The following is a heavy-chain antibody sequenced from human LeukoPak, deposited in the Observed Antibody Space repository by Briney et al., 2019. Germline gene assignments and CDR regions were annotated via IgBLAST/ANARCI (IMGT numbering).Heavy chain of an antibody. V-gene: IGHV1-18*01. CDR3: ARVLYYGSGSYWFAFDI. CDR1: GYTFTSYG. Sequence: ASVKVSCKASGYTFTSYGISWVRQAPGQGLEWMGWISAYNGNTNYAQKLQGRVTMTTDTSTSTAYMELRSLRSDDTAVYYCARVLYYGSGSYWFAFDIWGQGTMVTVSS. CDR2: ISAYNGNT. D-gene: IGHD3-10*01. J-gene: IGHJ3*02.